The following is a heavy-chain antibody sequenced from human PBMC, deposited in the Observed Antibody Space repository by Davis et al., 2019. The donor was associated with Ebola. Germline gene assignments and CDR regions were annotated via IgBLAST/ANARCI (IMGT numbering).Heavy chain of an antibody. J-gene: IGHJ6*03. D-gene: IGHD2-2*01. Sequence: GESLKISCAASGFTFSSFAMNWVRQVPGKGLEWISYIRAGTSTTIHYAESVKGRFTISRDNAKNSVFLQMNSLRAEDTAVYYCAKSPLPNMNTVAVPADSVYMDVWGKGTTVTVSS. V-gene: IGHV3-48*01. CDR3: AKSPLPNMNTVAVPADSVYMDV. CDR2: IRAGTSTTI. CDR1: GFTFSSFA.